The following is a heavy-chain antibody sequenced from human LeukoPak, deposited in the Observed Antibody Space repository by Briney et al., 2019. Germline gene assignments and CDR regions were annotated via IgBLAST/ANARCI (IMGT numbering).Heavy chain of an antibody. CDR1: GFTFSDYA. CDR3: AKAGIGADGAGFLCEY. V-gene: IGHV3-23*01. CDR2: ASYYVGKQ. J-gene: IGHJ4*02. D-gene: IGHD1-1*01. Sequence: GSLTLSCAASGFTFSDYAMSWVRQAPGKGLEWVSTASYYVGKQYHADSVRGRFTVSRDNSRNTVSLQMSSLRVEDTGIYYCAKAGIGADGAGFLCEYWGQGTLVTVSS.